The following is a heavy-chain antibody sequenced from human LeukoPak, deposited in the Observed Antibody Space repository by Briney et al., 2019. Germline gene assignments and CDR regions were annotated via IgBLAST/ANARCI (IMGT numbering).Heavy chain of an antibody. Sequence: SETLSLTCTVSGGSISSFYWSWLRQPAGKGLEWIGRIYTSGNTNYNPSLKSRVTMSVDTSKNQFSLKLSSVTAADTAVYYCAREVVVAATYDYWGQGTLVTVSS. V-gene: IGHV4-4*07. J-gene: IGHJ4*02. CDR2: IYTSGNT. CDR3: AREVVVAATYDY. CDR1: GGSISSFY. D-gene: IGHD2-15*01.